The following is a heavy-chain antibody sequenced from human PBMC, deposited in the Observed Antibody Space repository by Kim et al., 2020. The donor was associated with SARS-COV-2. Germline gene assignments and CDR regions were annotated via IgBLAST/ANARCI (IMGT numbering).Heavy chain of an antibody. V-gene: IGHV6-1*01. CDR2: TDYGANCLN. CDR3: ANGGSGLGGMNV. D-gene: IGHD3-16*01. CDR1: GDSVSSNNAA. J-gene: IGHJ6*02. Sequence: SQTLSLTCAISGDSVSSNNAAWKWIRHSPSVGSEWGVRTDYGANCLNEYALTVKGRITMYPDTSKNHFSLQLSSGTPEDTAVYYCANGGSGLGGMNVWGQGTTVTVS.